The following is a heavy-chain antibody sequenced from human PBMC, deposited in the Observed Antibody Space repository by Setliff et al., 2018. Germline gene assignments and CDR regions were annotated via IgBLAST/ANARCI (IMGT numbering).Heavy chain of an antibody. V-gene: IGHV1-24*01. CDR2: FDPEDGET. CDR3: AREEVGRYSSGWYISSDNWFDP. Sequence: ASVKVSCKVSGYTLTELSMHWVRQAPGKGLEWMGGFDPEDGETIYAQKFQGRVTMTRDTSISTAYMELGRLRSDDTAVYYCAREEVGRYSSGWYISSDNWFDPWGQGTLVTVSS. CDR1: GYTLTELS. J-gene: IGHJ5*02. D-gene: IGHD6-19*01.